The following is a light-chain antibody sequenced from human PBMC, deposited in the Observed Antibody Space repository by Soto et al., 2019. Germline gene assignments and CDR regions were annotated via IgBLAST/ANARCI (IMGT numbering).Light chain of an antibody. J-gene: IGLJ1*01. V-gene: IGLV2-14*01. CDR3: SSYTDSSTLEV. CDR2: EVS. Sequence: QSSLTQPASVSGCPGQSITISCTGTGSDVGTYNYVSWYQQHPGKAPKLMIYEVSNRPSGVSNRFSGSKSGATASLTISRLQAEDEADYYCSSYTDSSTLEVFGTGTKVTVL. CDR1: GSDVGTYNY.